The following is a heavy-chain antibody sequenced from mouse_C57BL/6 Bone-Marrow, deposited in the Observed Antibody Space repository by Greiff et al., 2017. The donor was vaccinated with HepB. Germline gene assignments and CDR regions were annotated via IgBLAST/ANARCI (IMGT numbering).Heavy chain of an antibody. CDR1: GYTFTSYW. CDR2: IDPNSGGT. CDR3: ARHWVGY. D-gene: IGHD4-1*01. J-gene: IGHJ2*01. Sequence: QVQLQQPGAELVKPGASVKLSCKASGYTFTSYWMHWVKQRPGRGLEWIGRIDPNSGGTKYNEKFKGKATLTVDKPSSTAYMQLSSLTSEGSAFFYCARHWVGYWGQGTTVTVSS. V-gene: IGHV1-72*01.